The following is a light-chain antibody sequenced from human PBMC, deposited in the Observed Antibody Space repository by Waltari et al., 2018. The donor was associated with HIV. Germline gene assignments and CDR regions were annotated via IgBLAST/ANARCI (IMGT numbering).Light chain of an antibody. V-gene: IGKV3-11*01. CDR1: QSVSSY. J-gene: IGKJ3*01. CDR2: DAS. CDR3: QQRSNWPIFT. Sequence: EIVLTQSPATLSLSPGERATLSCRASQSVSSYLAWYQQKPGQAPRLLIYDASNRATGIPARFSGSGSVTDFTLTISSLEPEDFAVYYCQQRSNWPIFTFGPGTKVDIK.